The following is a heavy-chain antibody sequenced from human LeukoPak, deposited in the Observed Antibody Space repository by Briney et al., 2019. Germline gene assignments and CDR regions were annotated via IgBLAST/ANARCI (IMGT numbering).Heavy chain of an antibody. CDR1: GGSISSSNW. D-gene: IGHD3-10*01. J-gene: IGHJ4*02. CDR3: ARDRNYGSGNLFDY. V-gene: IGHV4-4*02. Sequence: PSETLSLTCAVSGGSISSSNWWSWVRQPPGKGLEWIGEIYHSGSTNYNPSLKSRVTMSVDTSKNQFSLKLTSVTAADTAVYYCARDRNYGSGNLFDYWGQGTLVTVPS. CDR2: IYHSGST.